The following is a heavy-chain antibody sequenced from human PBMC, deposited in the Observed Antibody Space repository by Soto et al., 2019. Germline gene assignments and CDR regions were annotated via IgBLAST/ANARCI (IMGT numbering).Heavy chain of an antibody. J-gene: IGHJ4*02. V-gene: IGHV4-61*01. CDR2: VFTSENT. D-gene: IGHD3-10*02. CDR3: TRDRITMLAYY. CDR1: GTSVTSYSYY. Sequence: QVQLQESGPGLVKPSETLSLTCNVSGTSVTSYSYYWNWIRQTPGKGLEWIGYVFTSENTKYNPTLKGRAPISVDASKHQSSLTWTSVTAADTAVYYCTRDRITMLAYYWCPGTLVTVSS.